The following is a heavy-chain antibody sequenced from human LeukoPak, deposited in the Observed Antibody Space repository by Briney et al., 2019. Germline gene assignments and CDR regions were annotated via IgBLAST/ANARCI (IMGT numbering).Heavy chain of an antibody. CDR1: GFTFSSNG. CDR2: ISGSGGSP. J-gene: IGHJ4*02. V-gene: IGHV3-23*01. CDR3: AKGGKTIMCPTSCYDY. Sequence: GGSLRLSCAASGFTFSSNGMSWVRQAPGRGLEWVSVISGSGGSPDYTDSVKGRFTISRDNPRNTLYLQMNSLRAEDTAVYYCAKGGKTIMCPTSCYDYWGQGTLVTVSS. D-gene: IGHD2-2*01.